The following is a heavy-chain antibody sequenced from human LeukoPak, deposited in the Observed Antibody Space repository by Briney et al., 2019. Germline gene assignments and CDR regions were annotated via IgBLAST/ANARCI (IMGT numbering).Heavy chain of an antibody. V-gene: IGHV1-8*01. D-gene: IGHD3-22*01. CDR2: MNPDNGDT. CDR3: ARGLGTYDSSELTWPMISF. Sequence: ASVKVSCTASGYTFISYEINWVRQATGQGLEWMGWMNPDNGDTAYAQKFQGRITMTRSTSISTAYLELSGLRSEDTAVYYCARGLGTYDSSELTWPMISFWGQGTLVTVSS. CDR1: GYTFISYE. J-gene: IGHJ4*02.